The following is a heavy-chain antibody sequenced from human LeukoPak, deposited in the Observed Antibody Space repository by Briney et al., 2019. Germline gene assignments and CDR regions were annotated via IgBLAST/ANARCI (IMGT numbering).Heavy chain of an antibody. V-gene: IGHV3-30*02. J-gene: IGHJ4*02. Sequence: PGGSLRLSCAASGFTFSSYGMHWVRQAPGKGLEWVAFIRYDGSNKYYADSVKGRFTISRDNAKKSLFLQMNSLRVEDTAVYYCARATTYDILTGYSDYWGQGTLVTVSS. CDR3: ARATTYDILTGYSDY. CDR2: IRYDGSNK. D-gene: IGHD3-9*01. CDR1: GFTFSSYG.